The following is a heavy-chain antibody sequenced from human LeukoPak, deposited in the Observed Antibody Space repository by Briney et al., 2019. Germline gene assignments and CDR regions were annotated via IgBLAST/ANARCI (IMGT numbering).Heavy chain of an antibody. CDR1: GYTFTSYG. CDR3: ARAPGESQVGAWFDP. V-gene: IGHV1-18*01. J-gene: IGHJ5*02. CDR2: ISAYNGNT. Sequence: ASVKVSCKASGYTFTSYGISWVRQAPGQGLEWMGWISAYNGNTNYAQKLQGRVTMTTDTSTSTAYMELRSLRSDDTAVYYCARAPGESQVGAWFDPWGQGTLVTVSS. D-gene: IGHD3-10*01.